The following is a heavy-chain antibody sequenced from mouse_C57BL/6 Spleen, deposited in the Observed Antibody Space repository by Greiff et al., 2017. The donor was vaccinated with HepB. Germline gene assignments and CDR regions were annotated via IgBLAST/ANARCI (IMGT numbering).Heavy chain of an antibody. J-gene: IGHJ2*01. CDR2: IYPRSGHT. Sequence: QVQLQQSGAELARPGASVKLSCKASGYTFTSYGISWVKQRTGQGLEWIGEIYPRSGHTYYNEKFKGKATLTADKSSSTAYMELRSLTSEDSAVYFCARRGLGNYFDYWGQGTTLTVSS. CDR1: GYTFTSYG. CDR3: ARRGLGNYFDY. D-gene: IGHD4-1*01. V-gene: IGHV1-81*01.